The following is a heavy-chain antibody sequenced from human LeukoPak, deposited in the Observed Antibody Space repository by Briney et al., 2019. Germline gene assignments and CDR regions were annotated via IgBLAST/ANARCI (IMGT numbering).Heavy chain of an antibody. V-gene: IGHV3-23*01. Sequence: GGSLRLSCAASGFTFSRYAMSWVRQAPGKGLEWVSAISGSGGSTFYADSVKGRFTISRDNSKNTLYLQVNSLRAEDTAVYYCASQKYYYGSGSYHYFDYWGQGTLVTVSS. CDR3: ASQKYYYGSGSYHYFDY. D-gene: IGHD3-10*01. J-gene: IGHJ4*02. CDR2: ISGSGGST. CDR1: GFTFSRYA.